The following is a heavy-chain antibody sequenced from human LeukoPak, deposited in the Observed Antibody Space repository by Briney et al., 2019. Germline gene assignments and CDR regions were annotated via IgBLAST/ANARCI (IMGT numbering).Heavy chain of an antibody. CDR2: IKEDGSEK. CDR3: ARDSDSGSPSNVAFDI. D-gene: IGHD1-26*01. Sequence: GGSLRLSCVASGFTFSNYWMSWVRQAPGKGLEWVANIKEDGSEKYYVDSVKGRFTISRDNAKNSLYLQMNSLRAEDTAVYYCARDSDSGSPSNVAFDIWGQGTMVTVSS. J-gene: IGHJ3*02. CDR1: GFTFSNYW. V-gene: IGHV3-7*01.